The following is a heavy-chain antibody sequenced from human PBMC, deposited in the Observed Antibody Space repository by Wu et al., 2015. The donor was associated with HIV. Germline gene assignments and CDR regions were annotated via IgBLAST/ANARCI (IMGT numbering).Heavy chain of an antibody. CDR1: GGTFSSYG. J-gene: IGHJ4*02. D-gene: IGHD3-10*01. CDR3: ARDRFYDSGTYLY. V-gene: IGHV1-69*05. Sequence: QVQLVQSGAEVKKPGSSVKVSCKASGGTFSSYGFTWVRQAPGQGLEWMGGIIASLGTPNYAQKFLGRITITTDDSTATVYMELSSLRSEDTAIYYCARDRFYDSGTYLYWGQGTLVTVSS. CDR2: IIASLGTP.